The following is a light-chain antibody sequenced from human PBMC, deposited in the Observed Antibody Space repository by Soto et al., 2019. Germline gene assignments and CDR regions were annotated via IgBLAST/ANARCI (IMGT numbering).Light chain of an antibody. Sequence: EILLTQSPATLSVSPGETATLSCRASQNVFSDLAWYQQKPGQAPRLLVYGATTRATDAPAKFRGSGSGTEFSLTISSLQSEDFATYYCQQSYRNPRTFGLGTRVEIK. CDR2: GAT. V-gene: IGKV3-15*01. CDR1: QNVFSD. CDR3: QQSYRNPRT. J-gene: IGKJ1*01.